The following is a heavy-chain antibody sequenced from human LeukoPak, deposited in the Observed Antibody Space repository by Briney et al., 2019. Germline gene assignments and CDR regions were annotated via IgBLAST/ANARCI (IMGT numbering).Heavy chain of an antibody. CDR3: AREGNYGSVTYEALDT. Sequence: GGSLRLSCAASGFPFSSRNMNWVRQAPGKGLEWVSVIYRDGSIFYTDSVKGRFTISRDNSKNTLFLQMNNLRAEDTAMYYCAREGNYGSVTYEALDTWGQGTMVTVS. V-gene: IGHV3-53*01. J-gene: IGHJ3*02. CDR2: IYRDGSI. CDR1: GFPFSSRN. D-gene: IGHD3-10*01.